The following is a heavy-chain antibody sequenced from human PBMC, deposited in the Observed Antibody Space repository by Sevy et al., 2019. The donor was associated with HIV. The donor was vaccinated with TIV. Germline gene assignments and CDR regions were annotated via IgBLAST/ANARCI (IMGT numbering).Heavy chain of an antibody. J-gene: IGHJ4*02. CDR1: GFTFNTYA. V-gene: IGHV3-23*01. CDR2: ISGSAYST. CDR3: AKESPGYNYDSSGSLDY. D-gene: IGHD3-22*01. Sequence: GGSLRLSCAASGFTFNTYAMSWVRQAPGKGLEWVSGISGSAYSTYYADSVKGHFTISRDNSKNTLSLQMNSLRAEDTAVYYCAKESPGYNYDSSGSLDYWGQGTLVTVSS.